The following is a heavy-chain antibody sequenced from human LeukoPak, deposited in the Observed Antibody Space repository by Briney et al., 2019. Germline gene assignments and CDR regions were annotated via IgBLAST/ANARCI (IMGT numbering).Heavy chain of an antibody. Sequence: GGSLRLSCAASGFTFSGSALHWVRQASGKGLEWVGRIRSTANGYATAYAASVKGRFTISRDDSKNTAYLQMDSLKTEDTAVYYCAKERPVVGARVGYYYYMDVWGKGTTVTISS. D-gene: IGHD1-26*01. CDR3: AKERPVVGARVGYYYYMDV. J-gene: IGHJ6*03. V-gene: IGHV3-73*01. CDR2: IRSTANGYAT. CDR1: GFTFSGSA.